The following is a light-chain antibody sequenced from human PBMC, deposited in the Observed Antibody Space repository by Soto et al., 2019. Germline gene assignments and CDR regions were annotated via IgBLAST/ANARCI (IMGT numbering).Light chain of an antibody. J-gene: IGLJ1*01. CDR2: DVS. CDR3: CSYGGSYTPYV. Sequence: QSALTQPRSVSGSPGQSVTISCTGTSSDVGLYNYVSWYQQHPGKAPKLIIYDVSKRPSGVPDRFSGSKSGNTASLTISGLQAEDEGEHFCCSYGGSYTPYVFGTGTKVTVL. V-gene: IGLV2-11*01. CDR1: SSDVGLYNY.